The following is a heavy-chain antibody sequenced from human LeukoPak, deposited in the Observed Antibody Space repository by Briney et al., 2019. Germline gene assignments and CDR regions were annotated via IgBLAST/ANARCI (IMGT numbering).Heavy chain of an antibody. CDR2: ISAYNGDT. CDR1: GYTFTNYD. D-gene: IGHD5-12*01. Sequence: GASVKVSCTASGYTFTNYDVSWVRQAPGQGLEWMGWISAYNGDTKHAQNLQGRVTLTTDTSTGTAYMELRSLRSDDTAVYYCARVLGKDIVELAYWGQGTLVTVSS. V-gene: IGHV1-18*01. J-gene: IGHJ4*02. CDR3: ARVLGKDIVELAY.